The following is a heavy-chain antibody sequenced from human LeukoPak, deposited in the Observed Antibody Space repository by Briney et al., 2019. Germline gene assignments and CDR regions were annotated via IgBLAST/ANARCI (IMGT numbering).Heavy chain of an antibody. CDR3: ARDQPPITIFGVVTSYFYYYYGMDV. Sequence: ASVKVSCKASGYTFTSYAMHWVRQAPGQRLEWMGWINAGNGNIKYSQKFQGRVTITRDTSASTAYMELSSLRSEDTAAYYCARDQPPITIFGVVTSYFYYYYGMDVWGQGTTVTVSS. CDR1: GYTFTSYA. CDR2: INAGNGNI. J-gene: IGHJ6*02. D-gene: IGHD3-3*01. V-gene: IGHV1-3*01.